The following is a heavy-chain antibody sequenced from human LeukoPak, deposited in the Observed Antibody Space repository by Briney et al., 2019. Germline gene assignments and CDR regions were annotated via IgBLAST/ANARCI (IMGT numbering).Heavy chain of an antibody. CDR2: INSNGGNT. J-gene: IGHJ4*02. Sequence: GGSLRLSCAASGFTSSSYAMSSVRQAPGKGLEWVSTINSNGGNTYYADSVKGRVTISRDNSKNTLYLQMNSLRVEDTAVYYCARRGDYFPFDYWGQGTLVTVSS. V-gene: IGHV3-23*01. D-gene: IGHD3-16*01. CDR3: ARRGDYFPFDY. CDR1: GFTSSSYA.